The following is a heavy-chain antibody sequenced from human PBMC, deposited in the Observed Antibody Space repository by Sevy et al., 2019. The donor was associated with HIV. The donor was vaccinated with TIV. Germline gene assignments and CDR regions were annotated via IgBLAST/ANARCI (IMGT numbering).Heavy chain of an antibody. CDR2: MNPNRGNT. D-gene: IGHD1-1*01. V-gene: IGHV1-8*01. Sequence: ASVKVSCKASGYTFTSYDINWVRQATGQGLEWMGWMNPNRGNTGYAQKFQGRVTMTRNTSISTAYMELSSLRSEDTAVYYCAREGELEGSRDGMDVWGQGTTVTVSS. CDR3: AREGELEGSRDGMDV. J-gene: IGHJ6*02. CDR1: GYTFTSYD.